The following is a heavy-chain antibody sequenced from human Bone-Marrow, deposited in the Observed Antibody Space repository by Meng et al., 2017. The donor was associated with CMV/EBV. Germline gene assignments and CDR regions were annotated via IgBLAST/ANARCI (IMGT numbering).Heavy chain of an antibody. CDR2: IIPIFGTA. Sequence: SVKVSCKASGGTFSSYAISWVRQAPGQGLEWMGGIIPIFGTANYAQKFQGRVTITTDESTSTAYMELSSLRSKDTAVYYCASKVFGVVIPRSIQTRYYYYYYGMDVWGQGTTVTVSS. V-gene: IGHV1-69*05. D-gene: IGHD3-3*01. CDR1: GGTFSSYA. J-gene: IGHJ6*02. CDR3: ASKVFGVVIPRSIQTRYYYYYYGMDV.